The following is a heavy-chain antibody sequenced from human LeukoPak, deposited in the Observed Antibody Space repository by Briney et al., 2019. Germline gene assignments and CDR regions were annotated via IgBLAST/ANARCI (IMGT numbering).Heavy chain of an antibody. J-gene: IGHJ3*02. D-gene: IGHD2-2*02. CDR2: IIPIFGTA. CDR3: ARDRGRGCSSTSCYTFDAFDI. V-gene: IGHV1-69*01. CDR1: GGTFSSYA. Sequence: SVKVSCKASGGTFSSYAISWVRQAPGQGLEWMGGIIPIFGTANYAQKFQGRVTITADESTSTAYMELSNLRSEDTAVYYCARDRGRGCSSTSCYTFDAFDIWGQGTMVTVSS.